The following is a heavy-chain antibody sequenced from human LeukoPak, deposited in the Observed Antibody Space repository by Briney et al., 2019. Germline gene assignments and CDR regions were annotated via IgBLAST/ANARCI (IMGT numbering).Heavy chain of an antibody. CDR1: GYTFTSYA. J-gene: IGHJ3*02. D-gene: IGHD3-22*01. CDR3: ARATYYDSSGYSGPDAFDI. CDR2: INPNSGDT. Sequence: ASVKVSCKASGYTFTSYAMNWVRQAPGQGLEWMGWINPNSGDTNYAQKFQGRVTMTRDTSISTAYMELSRLRSDDTAVYYCARATYYDSSGYSGPDAFDIWGQGTIVTVSS. V-gene: IGHV1-2*02.